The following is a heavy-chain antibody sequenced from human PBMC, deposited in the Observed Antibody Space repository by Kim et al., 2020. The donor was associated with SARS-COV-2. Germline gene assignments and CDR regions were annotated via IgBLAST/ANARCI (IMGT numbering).Heavy chain of an antibody. CDR1: GFTFSSYG. J-gene: IGHJ3*02. CDR2: LWYDGTNK. CDR3: ARNLPFGEVFRDAFEM. V-gene: IGHV3-33*01. D-gene: IGHD3-10*01. Sequence: GGSLRLSCAASGFTFSSYGMHWVRQAPGKGLEWVAVLWYDGTNKYYSDSGKGRLTISRDNSKNTLYLQMNSLWAEDTGVYYCARNLPFGEVFRDAFEMWGQGTMVTVSS.